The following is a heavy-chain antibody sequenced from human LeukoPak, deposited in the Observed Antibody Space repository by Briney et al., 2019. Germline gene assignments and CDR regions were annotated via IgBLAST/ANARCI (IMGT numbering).Heavy chain of an antibody. J-gene: IGHJ4*02. CDR2: IYYSGST. D-gene: IGHD2-8*01. Sequence: SETLSLTCSVSGGSISSYYWSWIRQPPGKGLEWIGYIYYSGSTNYNPSLKSRVTISLDTSKNQVSLTLSSVTAADTAVYYCARVHGRTIDYWGQGTLVTVSS. V-gene: IGHV4-59*01. CDR3: ARVHGRTIDY. CDR1: GGSISSYY.